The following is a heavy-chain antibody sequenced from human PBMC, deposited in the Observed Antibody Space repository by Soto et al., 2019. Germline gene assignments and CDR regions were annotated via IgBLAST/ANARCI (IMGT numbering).Heavy chain of an antibody. D-gene: IGHD2-15*01. CDR2: IYYSGST. CDR3: ARSLVVVAEHWFDP. V-gene: IGHV4-39*01. CDR1: GGSISSSSYY. Sequence: SETLSLTCTVSGGSISSSSYYWGWIRQPPGKGLEWIGSIYYSGSTYYNPSLKSRVTISVDTSKNQFSLKLSSVTAADTAVYYCARSLVVVAEHWFDPWGQGTLVT. J-gene: IGHJ5*02.